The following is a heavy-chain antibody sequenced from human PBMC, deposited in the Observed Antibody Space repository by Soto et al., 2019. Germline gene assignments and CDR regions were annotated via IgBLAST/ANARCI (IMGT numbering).Heavy chain of an antibody. CDR1: GYTLTELS. CDR2: FDPEDGET. J-gene: IGHJ3*02. Sequence: ASVKVSCKFSGYTLTELSMHCVRQAPGKGLEWMGGFDPEDGETIYAQKFQGRVTMTEDTSTDTAYMELSSLRSEDTAVYYCATDPQVAQPFSLAFDIWGQGTMVTVSS. CDR3: ATDPQVAQPFSLAFDI. D-gene: IGHD2-15*01. V-gene: IGHV1-24*01.